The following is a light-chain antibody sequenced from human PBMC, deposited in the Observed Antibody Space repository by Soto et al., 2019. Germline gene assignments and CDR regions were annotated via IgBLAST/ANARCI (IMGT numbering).Light chain of an antibody. CDR1: QSISSY. Sequence: DIQMTQSPSSLSASVGDRVTITCRASQSISSYLNWYQQKPGKAPKLLIYAASSLQSGVPSRFSGSGSGPDFTLTISSLQPEDFVTYYCQQSYTTPYTFGQGTKLEIK. CDR3: QQSYTTPYT. J-gene: IGKJ2*01. CDR2: AAS. V-gene: IGKV1-39*01.